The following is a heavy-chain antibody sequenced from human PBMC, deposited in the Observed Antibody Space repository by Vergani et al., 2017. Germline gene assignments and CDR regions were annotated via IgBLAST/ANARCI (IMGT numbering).Heavy chain of an antibody. CDR2: IYNSGNG. CDR1: GDSIISRSYY. V-gene: IGHV4-39*01. Sequence: QMQLQESGPGLVKASETLSLTCTVSGDSIISRSYYWGWIRQPPGKGLEWIGSIYNSGNGDSISSLKSRVTISADTSKNEFSLRLTSVTAADTAVYYCASGKYYSDSTSHFRGRYFDVWGRGTLVTGPS. J-gene: IGHJ2*01. CDR3: ASGKYYSDSTSHFRGRYFDV. D-gene: IGHD3-16*01.